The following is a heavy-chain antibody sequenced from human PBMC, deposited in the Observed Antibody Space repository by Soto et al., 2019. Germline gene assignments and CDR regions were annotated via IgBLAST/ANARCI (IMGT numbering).Heavy chain of an antibody. Sequence: ETLSLTCTVSGGSISSSSYYWGWIRQPPGKGLEWIGSIYYSGSTYYNPSLKSRVTISVDTSKNQFSLKLSSVTASDTAVYYCARHQGEYYYYYYGMDVWGQGT. D-gene: IGHD3-10*01. V-gene: IGHV4-39*01. J-gene: IGHJ6*02. CDR2: IYYSGST. CDR3: ARHQGEYYYYYYGMDV. CDR1: GGSISSSSYY.